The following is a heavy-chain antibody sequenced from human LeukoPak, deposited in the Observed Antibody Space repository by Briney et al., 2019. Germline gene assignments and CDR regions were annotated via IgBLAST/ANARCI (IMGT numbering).Heavy chain of an antibody. V-gene: IGHV3-53*05. Sequence: GGSLRLSCAASGFTVSSNYMSWVRQAPGKGLEWVSVIYSGGSTYYADSVKGRFTISRDNAKNSLYLQMNSLRAEDTAVYYCAKGHSVGYCSSTSCRGYYGMDVWGQGTTVTVSS. CDR2: IYSGGST. J-gene: IGHJ6*02. CDR1: GFTVSSNY. D-gene: IGHD2-2*01. CDR3: AKGHSVGYCSSTSCRGYYGMDV.